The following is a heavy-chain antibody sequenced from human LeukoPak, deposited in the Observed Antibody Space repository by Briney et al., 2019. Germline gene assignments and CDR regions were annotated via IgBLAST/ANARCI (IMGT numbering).Heavy chain of an antibody. V-gene: IGHV3-30*02. CDR3: ARDLHSNWFDY. CDR2: IHYDGTNK. D-gene: IGHD4-11*01. Sequence: QPGGSLRLSCAASGLILSGYGMHWVRQAPGEGLEWVAFIHYDGTNKYYADSVKGRFTISRDNSKNTLYLQMNSLRAEDTAVYSCARDLHSNWFDYWGQGTLVTVSS. J-gene: IGHJ4*02. CDR1: GLILSGYG.